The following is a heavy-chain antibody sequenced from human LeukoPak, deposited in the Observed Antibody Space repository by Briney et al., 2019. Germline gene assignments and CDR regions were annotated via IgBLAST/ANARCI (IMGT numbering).Heavy chain of an antibody. D-gene: IGHD6-13*01. CDR3: ARHRVLYSSPAPFDP. CDR2: IYYIGST. Sequence: SETLSLPCTLPGGSINSYYWSWIRQPPGKGLEWIGYIYYIGSTNYNPSLKSRVTISVDTSKNQFSLKLSSVTAADTAVYYCARHRVLYSSPAPFDPWGQGTLVTVSS. J-gene: IGHJ5*02. V-gene: IGHV4-59*08. CDR1: GGSINSYY.